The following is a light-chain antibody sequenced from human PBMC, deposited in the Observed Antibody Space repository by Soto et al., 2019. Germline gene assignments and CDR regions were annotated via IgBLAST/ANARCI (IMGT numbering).Light chain of an antibody. Sequence: QSALTQPASVSGSPGQSITISCTGTSSDVGGYNYVSWYQQHPGKAPKLMIYDVSNRPSGVSNRFSGSKSGNTASLTISGLQAEDEADYYCCSYAGSSTYVSGTGTKVTVL. CDR3: CSYAGSSTYV. CDR2: DVS. CDR1: SSDVGGYNY. V-gene: IGLV2-23*02. J-gene: IGLJ1*01.